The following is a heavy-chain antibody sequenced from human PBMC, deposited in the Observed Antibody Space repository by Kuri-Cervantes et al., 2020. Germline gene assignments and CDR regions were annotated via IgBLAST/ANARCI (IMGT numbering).Heavy chain of an antibody. V-gene: IGHV3-21*01. CDR2: ISSSSSYI. CDR3: AREGPLTTVVTANYYYYGMDV. D-gene: IGHD4-23*01. J-gene: IGHJ6*02. CDR1: GFTFSSYG. Sequence: GGSLRLSCAASGFTFSSYGMHWVRQAPGKGLEWVSSISSSSSYIYYADSVKGRFTISRDNAKNSLYLQMNSLRAEDTALYCCAREGPLTTVVTANYYYYGMDVWSQGTTVTVSS.